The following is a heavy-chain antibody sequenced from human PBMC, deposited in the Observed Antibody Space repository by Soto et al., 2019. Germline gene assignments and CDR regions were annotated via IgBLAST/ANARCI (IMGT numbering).Heavy chain of an antibody. CDR2: IKQDGSEK. J-gene: IGHJ4*02. Sequence: GGSLRLSCAASGFTFISYWMSWVRQAPGKGLEWVANIKQDGSEKYYVDSVKGRFTISRDNAKNSLYLQMNSLRAEDTAVYYCARVDDMITFGGVIDPTFDYWGQGTLVTVSS. CDR1: GFTFISYW. V-gene: IGHV3-7*01. CDR3: ARVDDMITFGGVIDPTFDY. D-gene: IGHD3-16*02.